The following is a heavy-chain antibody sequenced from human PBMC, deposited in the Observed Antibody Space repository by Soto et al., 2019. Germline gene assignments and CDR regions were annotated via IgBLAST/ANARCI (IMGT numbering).Heavy chain of an antibody. CDR3: ARGYCSGGSCYSGLFDY. CDR1: GFTFSSYS. CDR2: ISSSSSYI. V-gene: IGHV3-21*01. D-gene: IGHD2-15*01. J-gene: IGHJ4*02. Sequence: GGSLRLSCAASGFTFSSYSMNWVRQAPGKGLEWVSSISSSSSYIYYADSVKGRFTISRDNAKTSLYLQMNSLRAEDTAVYYCARGYCSGGSCYSGLFDYWGQGTLVTVSS.